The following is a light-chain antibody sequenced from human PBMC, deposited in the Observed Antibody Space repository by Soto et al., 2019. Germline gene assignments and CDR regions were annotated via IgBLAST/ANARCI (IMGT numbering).Light chain of an antibody. V-gene: IGKV3-20*01. CDR3: QQFSSYPLT. CDR1: QSVSSN. CDR2: GAS. Sequence: EIVLTQSPGTLSLSPGERATLSCRASQSVSSNLAWYQQKPGQAPRLLIYGASTRATGIPDRFNGNGSGTDFTLTISRLEPEDFAVYYCQQFSSYPLTFGGGTKVDIK. J-gene: IGKJ4*01.